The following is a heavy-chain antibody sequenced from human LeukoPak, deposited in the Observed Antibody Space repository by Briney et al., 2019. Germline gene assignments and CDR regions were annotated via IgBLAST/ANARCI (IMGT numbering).Heavy chain of an antibody. V-gene: IGHV3-7*01. CDR3: TRAGAYYYDSSGSDY. CDR2: IKQDGSEK. CDR1: GFTFSNYW. Sequence: GGSLRLSCVASGFTFSNYWMSWVRQAPGKGLEWVANIKQDGSEKYYVDSVKGRFTISRDNAKNSLYLQMNRLRAEDTAVYYCTRAGAYYYDSSGSDYWGQGTLVTVSS. J-gene: IGHJ4*02. D-gene: IGHD3-22*01.